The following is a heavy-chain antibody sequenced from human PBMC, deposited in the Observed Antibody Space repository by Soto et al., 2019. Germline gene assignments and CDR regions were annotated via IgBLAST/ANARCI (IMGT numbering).Heavy chain of an antibody. CDR2: ISSDGSNK. J-gene: IGHJ3*02. CDR3: ARGCTWFGEPHDACEI. Sequence: PGGSLRLSCAASGFTFSSYAMHWVRQAPGKGLEWVAVISSDGSNKYYADSVKGRFTISRDNSKNTLYLQMNSLRIEDTAVYYCARGCTWFGEPHDACEIWGQGTMVPVSS. V-gene: IGHV3-30-3*01. D-gene: IGHD3-10*01. CDR1: GFTFSSYA.